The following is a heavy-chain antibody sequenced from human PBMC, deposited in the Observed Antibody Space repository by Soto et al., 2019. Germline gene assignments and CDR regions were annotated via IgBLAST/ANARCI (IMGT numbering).Heavy chain of an antibody. V-gene: IGHV4-59*12. CDR1: GGSISSYY. Sequence: SETLSLTCTVSGGSISSYYWSWIRQPPGKGLEWIGYIYYSGSTYYNPSLKSRVTISVDTSKNQFSLKLSSVTAADTAVYYCARDGRFGELGYFAYWGQGTLVTVSS. D-gene: IGHD3-10*01. J-gene: IGHJ4*02. CDR2: IYYSGST. CDR3: ARDGRFGELGYFAY.